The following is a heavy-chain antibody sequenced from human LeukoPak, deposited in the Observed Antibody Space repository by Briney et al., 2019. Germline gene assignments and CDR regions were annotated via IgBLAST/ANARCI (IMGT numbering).Heavy chain of an antibody. D-gene: IGHD3-10*01. Sequence: GGSLRLSCAASGFTFSSYAMSWVRQAPGKGLEWVSAISGSGGSTYYADSVKGRFTISRDNSKNTLYLQMNSLRAEDTAVYYCAKDRVVKGSGTMAGYYFDYWGQGTLVTVSS. CDR1: GFTFSSYA. CDR2: ISGSGGST. J-gene: IGHJ4*02. V-gene: IGHV3-23*01. CDR3: AKDRVVKGSGTMAGYYFDY.